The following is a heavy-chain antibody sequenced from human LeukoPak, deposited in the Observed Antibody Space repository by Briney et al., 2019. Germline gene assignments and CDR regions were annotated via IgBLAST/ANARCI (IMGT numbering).Heavy chain of an antibody. J-gene: IGHJ6*03. V-gene: IGHV4-39*07. CDR2: IYYSGST. CDR1: GGSVSHTNYY. Sequence: SETLSLTCTVSGGSVSHTNYYWVWIRQPPGKGLEWIATIYYSGSTNYNPSLKSRVTISVDTSKNQFSLKLSSVTAADTAVYYCARVGPYYYGSGSYPLKNYYYYYYMDVWGKGTTVTVSS. D-gene: IGHD3-10*01. CDR3: ARVGPYYYGSGSYPLKNYYYYYYMDV.